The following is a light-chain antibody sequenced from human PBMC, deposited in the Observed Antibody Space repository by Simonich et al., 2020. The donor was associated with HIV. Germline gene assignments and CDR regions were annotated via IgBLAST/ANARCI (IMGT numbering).Light chain of an antibody. J-gene: IGKJ2*01. CDR2: DAS. CDR1: QSVSSSY. V-gene: IGKV3D-20*01. Sequence: EIVLTQSPGTLSLSTGERATLSCRASQSVSSSYLAWYQQKPGLAPMLLIYDASSRATGIPDRFSGSGSGTDFTLTISRLEPEDFAVYYCQQYGSSPYTFGQGTKLEIK. CDR3: QQYGSSPYT.